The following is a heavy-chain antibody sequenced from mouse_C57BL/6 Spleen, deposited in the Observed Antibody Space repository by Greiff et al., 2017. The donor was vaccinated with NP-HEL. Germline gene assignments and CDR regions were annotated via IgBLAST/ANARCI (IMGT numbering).Heavy chain of an antibody. D-gene: IGHD1-1*01. J-gene: IGHJ1*03. Sequence: EVKVEESGGGLVKPGGSLKLSCAASGFTFSSYAMSWVRQTPEKRLEWVVTISDGGSYTYYPDNVKGRFTISRDNAKNNLYLQMSHLKSEDTAMYYCARDRDTTVDWYFDVWGTGTTVTVSS. CDR3: ARDRDTTVDWYFDV. CDR1: GFTFSSYA. V-gene: IGHV5-4*01. CDR2: ISDGGSYT.